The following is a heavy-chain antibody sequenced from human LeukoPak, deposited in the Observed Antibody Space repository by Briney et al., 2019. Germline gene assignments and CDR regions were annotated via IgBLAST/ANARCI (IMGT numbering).Heavy chain of an antibody. D-gene: IGHD5-18*01. CDR3: ARDTGYSYDYYYYGMDV. J-gene: IGHJ6*02. CDR2: IYYSGST. CDR1: GGSISSGDYY. V-gene: IGHV4-30-4*01. Sequence: SETLSLTCTVSGGSISSGDYYWSWIRQPPGKGLEWIGYIYYSGSTYYNPSLKSRVTISVDTSKNQFSLKLSSVTAADTAVHYCARDTGYSYDYYYYGMDVWGQGTTVTVSS.